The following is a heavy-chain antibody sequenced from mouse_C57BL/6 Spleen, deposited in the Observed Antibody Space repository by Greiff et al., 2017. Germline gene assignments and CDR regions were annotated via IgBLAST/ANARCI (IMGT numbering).Heavy chain of an antibody. CDR1: GYTFTSYW. J-gene: IGHJ2*01. Sequence: VQLQQPGAELVKPGASVKLSCKASGYTFTSYWMHWVKQRPGQGLEWIGMIHPNSGSTNYNEKFKSKATLTVDKSSSTAYMQLSSLTTEDAAVSYGARCITTVVAPSFDYWGQGATLTVSS. V-gene: IGHV1-64*01. CDR2: IHPNSGST. D-gene: IGHD1-1*01. CDR3: ARCITTVVAPSFDY.